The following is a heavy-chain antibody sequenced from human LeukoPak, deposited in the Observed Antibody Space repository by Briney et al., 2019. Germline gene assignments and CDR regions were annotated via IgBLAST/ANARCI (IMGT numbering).Heavy chain of an antibody. Sequence: GGSLRLSCAASGFTFSSYGMHWVRQAPGKGLEWVAVISYDGSNKYYADSVKGRFTISRDNAKKSLYLQMNSLRAEDTAVYYCARRYCSSTNCYAFDYWGQGTLVTVSS. D-gene: IGHD2-2*01. J-gene: IGHJ4*02. V-gene: IGHV3-30*03. CDR3: ARRYCSSTNCYAFDY. CDR2: ISYDGSNK. CDR1: GFTFSSYG.